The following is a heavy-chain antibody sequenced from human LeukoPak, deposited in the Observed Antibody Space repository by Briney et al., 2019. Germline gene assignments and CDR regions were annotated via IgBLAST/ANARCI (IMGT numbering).Heavy chain of an antibody. Sequence: PGGSLRLSCAASGFTFSSYAMHWVRQAPGKGLEWVAIISYDGSDTYYTDSVKGRFTISRDNSKNTLYLQMNSLRAEDTAVYYCASARVVEVFATPTALDYWGQGTLVTVSS. D-gene: IGHD2-15*01. V-gene: IGHV3-30-3*01. CDR3: ASARVVEVFATPTALDY. CDR1: GFTFSSYA. CDR2: ISYDGSDT. J-gene: IGHJ4*02.